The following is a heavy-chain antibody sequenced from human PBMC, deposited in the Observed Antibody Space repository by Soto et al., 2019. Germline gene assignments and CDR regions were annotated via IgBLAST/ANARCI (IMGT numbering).Heavy chain of an antibody. CDR2: IYDSESA. CDR1: GESISSGGYY. J-gene: IGHJ4*02. CDR3: ARASSSSSAADY. D-gene: IGHD6-6*01. Sequence: QVQLQESGPGLVKASQTLSLICNVSGESISSGGYYWSWTRHHPGKGLEWIGYIYDSESAYYNPSLKSRVTISMDTSKNHFAMKLSSVTAADTAVYYCARASSSSSAADYWGQGTLITVSS. V-gene: IGHV4-31*03.